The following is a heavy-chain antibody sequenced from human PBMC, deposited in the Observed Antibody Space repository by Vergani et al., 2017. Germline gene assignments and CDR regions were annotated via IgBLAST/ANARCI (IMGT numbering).Heavy chain of an antibody. Sequence: QVQLVQSGAEVKKHGSSVKVSCKASGGTFSSSAISWVRQAPGQGLEWMGGIIPIFGTANYAQKFQGRVTITADKSTSTAYMELSSLRSEDTAVYYCARNPRVDTAMLDYYYYGMDVWGQGTTVTVSS. V-gene: IGHV1-69*06. CDR1: GGTFSSSA. J-gene: IGHJ6*02. CDR2: IIPIFGTA. D-gene: IGHD5-18*01. CDR3: ARNPRVDTAMLDYYYYGMDV.